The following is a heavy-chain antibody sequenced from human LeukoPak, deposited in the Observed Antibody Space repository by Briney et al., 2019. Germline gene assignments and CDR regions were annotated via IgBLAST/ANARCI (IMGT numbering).Heavy chain of an antibody. V-gene: IGHV1-69*04. Sequence: SVKVSCKASGGTFSSYAISWVRQAPGQGLEWMGRIIPILGIANYAQKFQGRVTITADKSTSTAYMELSSLRSEDTAVYYCARGMGYYGSSGYFEYYFDYWGQGTLVTVSS. D-gene: IGHD3-22*01. J-gene: IGHJ4*02. CDR1: GGTFSSYA. CDR3: ARGMGYYGSSGYFEYYFDY. CDR2: IIPILGIA.